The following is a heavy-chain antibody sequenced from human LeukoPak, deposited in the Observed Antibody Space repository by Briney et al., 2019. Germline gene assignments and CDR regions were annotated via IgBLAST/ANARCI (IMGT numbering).Heavy chain of an antibody. CDR2: IIPILGIA. D-gene: IGHD3-10*01. Sequence: ASVKVSCKASGGTFSSYAISWVRQAPGQGLEWMGRIIPILGIANYAQKFQGRVTITADKSTSTAYMELSSLRSEDTAVYYCARDPVGGVILNWFDPWGQGTLVTVSS. CDR3: ARDPVGGVILNWFDP. CDR1: GGTFSSYA. J-gene: IGHJ5*02. V-gene: IGHV1-69*04.